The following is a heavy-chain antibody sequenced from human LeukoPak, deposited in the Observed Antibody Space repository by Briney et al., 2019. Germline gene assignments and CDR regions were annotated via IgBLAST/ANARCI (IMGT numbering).Heavy chain of an antibody. Sequence: GGSLRLSCAASGFTFSNFGMHWVRQAPGRGLEWVAVISYDGNNRYNADSVKGRFTISRDSPKNTLYLQMNSLRVEDTAVYYCAKEITDSSSFSYYYSYSMDVWGQGTTVTVSS. CDR3: AKEITDSSSFSYYYSYSMDV. V-gene: IGHV3-30*18. D-gene: IGHD6-6*01. J-gene: IGHJ6*02. CDR2: ISYDGNNR. CDR1: GFTFSNFG.